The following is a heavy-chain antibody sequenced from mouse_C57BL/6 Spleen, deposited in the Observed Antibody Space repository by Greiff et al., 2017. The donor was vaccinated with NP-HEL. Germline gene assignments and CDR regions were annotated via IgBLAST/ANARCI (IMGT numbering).Heavy chain of an antibody. CDR2: IFPGSGST. J-gene: IGHJ3*01. CDR1: GYTFTDYY. CDR3: ARSGDYYGSSYPFAY. V-gene: IGHV1-75*01. D-gene: IGHD1-1*01. Sequence: VQLQQSGPELVKPGASVKISCKASGYTFTDYYINWVKQRPGQGLEWLGWIFPGSGSTYYNEKFKGKATLTVDKSASTAYMLLSSLTSEDSAVYFCARSGDYYGSSYPFAYWGQGTLVTVSA.